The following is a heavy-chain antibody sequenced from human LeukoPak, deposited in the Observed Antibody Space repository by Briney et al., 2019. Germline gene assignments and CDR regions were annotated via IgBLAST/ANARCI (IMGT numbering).Heavy chain of an antibody. J-gene: IGHJ4*02. CDR2: INPNSGGT. V-gene: IGHV1-2*02. D-gene: IGHD3-10*01. Sequence: ASVKVSCKASGYTFTGYYMHCVRQAPGQGLEWMGWINPNSGGTNYAQKFQGRVTMTRDTSISTAYMELSRLRSDDTAVYYCARSPVGSSALGYWGQGTLVTVSS. CDR1: GYTFTGYY. CDR3: ARSPVGSSALGY.